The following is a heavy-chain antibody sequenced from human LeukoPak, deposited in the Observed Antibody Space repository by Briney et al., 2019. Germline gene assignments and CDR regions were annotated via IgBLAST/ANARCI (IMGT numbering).Heavy chain of an antibody. V-gene: IGHV4-34*01. CDR3: ARRGHCSSTSCYWRGPFDY. Sequence: SETLSLTCAVYGGSFSGYYWSWIRQPPGKGLEWIGEINHSGSTNYNPSLKSRVTISVDTSKNQFSLKLSSVTAADTAVYYCARRGHCSSTSCYWRGPFDYRGQGTLVTVSS. CDR1: GGSFSGYY. J-gene: IGHJ4*02. D-gene: IGHD2-2*01. CDR2: INHSGST.